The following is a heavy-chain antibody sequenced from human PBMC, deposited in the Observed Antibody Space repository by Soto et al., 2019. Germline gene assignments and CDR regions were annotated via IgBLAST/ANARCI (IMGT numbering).Heavy chain of an antibody. CDR1: GGSISSYY. CDR3: ARHSPPMYDILTGTTLDPYYGMDV. CDR2: IYYSVST. Sequence: PSETLSLTCTVSGGSISSYYGSWIRQPPGKGLEWIGYIYYSVSTNYNPSLKSRVTISVDTSKNQFSLKLSSVTAADTAVYYCARHSPPMYDILTGTTLDPYYGMDVWGQGTTVTVSS. J-gene: IGHJ6*02. D-gene: IGHD3-9*01. V-gene: IGHV4-59*08.